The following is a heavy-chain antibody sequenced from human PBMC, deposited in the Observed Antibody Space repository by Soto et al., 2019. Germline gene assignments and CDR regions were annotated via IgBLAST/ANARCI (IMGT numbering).Heavy chain of an antibody. CDR2: ISAYNGNT. CDR3: ARGFGLWFGESFYDY. CDR1: GYTFTSYG. J-gene: IGHJ4*02. Sequence: ASVKVSCKASGYTFTSYGISWVRQAPGQGLEWMGWISAYNGNTNYAQKLQGRVTMTRNTSISTAYMELSSLRSEDTAVYYCARGFGLWFGESFYDYWGQGTLVTVSS. D-gene: IGHD3-10*01. V-gene: IGHV1-18*01.